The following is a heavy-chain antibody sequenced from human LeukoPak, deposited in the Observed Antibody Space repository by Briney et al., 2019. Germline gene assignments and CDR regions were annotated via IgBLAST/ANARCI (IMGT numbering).Heavy chain of an antibody. CDR2: INHSGSA. CDR1: GGSFSGYY. D-gene: IGHD4-17*01. Sequence: PSETLSLTCAVCGGSFSGYYWTWIRQPPGKGLEWIGEINHSGSANYNPSLKSRVTISLDTSKNQFSLKLSSVTAADTAVYYCARGQGTVTTHWGQGTLVTVSS. J-gene: IGHJ4*02. V-gene: IGHV4-34*01. CDR3: ARGQGTVTTH.